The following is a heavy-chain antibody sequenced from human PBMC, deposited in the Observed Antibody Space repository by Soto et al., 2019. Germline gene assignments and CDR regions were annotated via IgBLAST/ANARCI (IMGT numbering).Heavy chain of an antibody. V-gene: IGHV4-61*08. CDR2: MYYTGTT. Sequence: SETLSLTCSVSGGSVTSGGYHWNWIRQSPGKGLEWIGYMYYTGTTNYNPSLRSRVSISIDTSKNQFSLKLTSVTAADTAIYYCVRHALGPWGQGTQVTVPQ. D-gene: IGHD2-2*01. J-gene: IGHJ5*02. CDR1: GGSVTSGGYH. CDR3: VRHALGP.